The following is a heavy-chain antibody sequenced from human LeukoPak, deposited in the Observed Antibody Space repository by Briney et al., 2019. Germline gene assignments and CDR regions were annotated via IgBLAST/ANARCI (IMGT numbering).Heavy chain of an antibody. CDR1: GGSISSTSHY. Sequence: SETLSLTCTVSGGSISSTSHYWSWIRQSPGKGLEWIGGIYFSGSTYYNPSLKSRVTLSVDTSQTQFSLKLTSVTAADTALYYCAPWGYGASGAFDIWGQGIMVTVSS. CDR2: IYFSGST. D-gene: IGHD4-17*01. CDR3: APWGYGASGAFDI. J-gene: IGHJ3*02. V-gene: IGHV4-39*01.